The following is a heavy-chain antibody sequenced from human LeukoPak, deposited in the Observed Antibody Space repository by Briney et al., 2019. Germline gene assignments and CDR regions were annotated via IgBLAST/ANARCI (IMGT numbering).Heavy chain of an antibody. Sequence: ASVKVSCKASGYTFTGYSMHWVRQAPGQGLEWMGRINPNSGGTIYAQKFQGRVTMTKDTSISTAYMELSRLRSDDTAVYYCARVRGLYYDSSGYLFDYWGQGTLVTVSS. CDR3: ARVRGLYYDSSGYLFDY. D-gene: IGHD3-22*01. CDR2: INPNSGGT. CDR1: GYTFTGYS. J-gene: IGHJ4*02. V-gene: IGHV1-2*06.